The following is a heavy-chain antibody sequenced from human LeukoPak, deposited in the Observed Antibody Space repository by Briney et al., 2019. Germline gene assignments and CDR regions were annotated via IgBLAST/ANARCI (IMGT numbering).Heavy chain of an antibody. J-gene: IGHJ4*02. CDR2: IKQDGSEK. CDR3: ATDLGSSRPNF. CDR1: GFSFSTYW. Sequence: GGSLRLSCAASGFSFSTYWMSWVRKAPGKGLDWVAKIKQDGSEKYYVDSAKGRFTISRDNAKNSLYLQMNSLRAEDTAVYYCATDLGSSRPNFWGQGILVTVSS. D-gene: IGHD6-13*01. V-gene: IGHV3-7*01.